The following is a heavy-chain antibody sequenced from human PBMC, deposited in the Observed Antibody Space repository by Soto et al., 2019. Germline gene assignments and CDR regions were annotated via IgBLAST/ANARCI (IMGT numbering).Heavy chain of an antibody. CDR2: IFYSGST. J-gene: IGHJ4*02. CDR1: GGSISNSSYY. V-gene: IGHV4-39*01. Sequence: PSETLSLTCTFSGGSISNSSYYWGWIRQPPGKGLEWIASIFYSGSTYYNPSLKSRVSISLDTSKNQFFLKLTSVTAADTAVYYCARVGYCTNGVCYHFDYWGQGTLVTVSS. CDR3: ARVGYCTNGVCYHFDY. D-gene: IGHD2-8*01.